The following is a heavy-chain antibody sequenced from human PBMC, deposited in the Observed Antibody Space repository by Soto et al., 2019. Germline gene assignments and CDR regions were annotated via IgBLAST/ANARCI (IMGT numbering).Heavy chain of an antibody. CDR2: IYYSGST. Sequence: SETLSLTCTVSGGSISSGGYYWSWIRQPPGKGLEWIGYIYYSGSTNYNPSLKSRVTISVDTSKNQFSLKLSSVTAADTAVYSCAKLPWGGYGGIFVRGGQGPQDSVCS. D-gene: IGHD2-15*01. V-gene: IGHV4-61*08. CDR3: AKLPWGGYGGIFVR. J-gene: IGHJ4*02. CDR1: GGSISSGGYY.